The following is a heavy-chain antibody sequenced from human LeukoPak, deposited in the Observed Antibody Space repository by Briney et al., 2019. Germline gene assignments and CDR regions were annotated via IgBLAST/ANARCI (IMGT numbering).Heavy chain of an antibody. CDR2: IYYSGST. Sequence: PSETLSLTCTVSGGSISSYYWSWIRQPPGKGLGWIGYIYYSGSTNYNPSLKSRVTISVDTSKNQFSLKLSSVTAADTAVYYCARGEEKGNWFDPWGQGTLVTVSS. J-gene: IGHJ5*02. V-gene: IGHV4-59*01. CDR3: ARGEEKGNWFDP. D-gene: IGHD1-26*01. CDR1: GGSISSYY.